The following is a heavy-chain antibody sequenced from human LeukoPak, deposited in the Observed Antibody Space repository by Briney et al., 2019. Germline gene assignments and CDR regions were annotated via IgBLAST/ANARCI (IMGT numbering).Heavy chain of an antibody. CDR2: IIPIFGTA. J-gene: IGHJ4*02. D-gene: IGHD3-3*01. V-gene: IGHV1-69*05. CDR3: ARGLEWLSYFDY. CDR1: GGTFSSYA. Sequence: SVKVSCEASGGTFSSYAISWVRQAPGQGLEWMGGIIPIFGTANYAQKFQGRVTITTDESTSTAYMELSSLRSEDTAVYYCARGLEWLSYFDYWGQGTLVTVSS.